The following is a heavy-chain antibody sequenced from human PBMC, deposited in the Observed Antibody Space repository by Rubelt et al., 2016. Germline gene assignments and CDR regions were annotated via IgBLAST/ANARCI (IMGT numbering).Heavy chain of an antibody. CDR2: ISYDGSNK. Sequence: QVQLVESGGGVVQPGRSLRLSCAASGFTFSSYAMHWVRQAPGKGLEWVAVISYDGSNKYYADSVKGRFTISRDNSKNTLYLQMNSLRAEDTAVYYCARMGDYGSAGDAYGMDVWGQGTTVTVSS. CDR3: ARMGDYGSAGDAYGMDV. CDR1: GFTFSSYA. J-gene: IGHJ6*02. V-gene: IGHV3-30*04. D-gene: IGHD3-10*01.